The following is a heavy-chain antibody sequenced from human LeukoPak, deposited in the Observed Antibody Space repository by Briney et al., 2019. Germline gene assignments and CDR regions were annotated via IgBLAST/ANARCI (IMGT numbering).Heavy chain of an antibody. CDR2: INHSGST. V-gene: IGHV4-34*01. J-gene: IGHJ4*02. D-gene: IGHD2-15*01. CDR1: GGSFSGYY. CDR3: ARESDIVVVVAATQSYYFDY. Sequence: SSETLSLTCAVYGGSFSGYYWSWIRQPPGKGLEWIGEINHSGSTNYNPSLKSRVTISVDKSKNQFSLKLSSVTAADTAVYYCARESDIVVVVAATQSYYFDYWGQGTLVTVSS.